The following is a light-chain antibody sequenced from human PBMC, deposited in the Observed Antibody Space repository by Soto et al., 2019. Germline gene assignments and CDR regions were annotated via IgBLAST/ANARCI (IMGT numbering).Light chain of an antibody. CDR1: QSISDT. CDR3: QQYIRWPLT. Sequence: EIVMTQSPATLSVSPGGRATLSCRASQSISDTLAWYQQKHGQAPRLLIHGASTRATGTPARFSGSGSGTELTITISSLQSEDYEVYFCQQYIRWPLTFGGGTKVDIK. V-gene: IGKV3-15*01. CDR2: GAS. J-gene: IGKJ4*01.